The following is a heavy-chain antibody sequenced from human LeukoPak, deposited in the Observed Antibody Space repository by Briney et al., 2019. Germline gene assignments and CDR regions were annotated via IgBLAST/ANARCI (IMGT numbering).Heavy chain of an antibody. J-gene: IGHJ3*02. CDR2: INPNSGGT. Sequence: ASVKVSCKASGYTFTGYYMHWVRQAPGQGLEWMGWINPNSGGTNYAQKFQGRVTMTRDTSISTACMELSRLRSDDTAVYYCARGPPVEGYCSGGSCKDAFDIWGQGTMVTVSS. V-gene: IGHV1-2*02. D-gene: IGHD2-15*01. CDR3: ARGPPVEGYCSGGSCKDAFDI. CDR1: GYTFTGYY.